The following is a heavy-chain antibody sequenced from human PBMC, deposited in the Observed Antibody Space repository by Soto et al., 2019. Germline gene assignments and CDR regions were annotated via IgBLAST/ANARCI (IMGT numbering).Heavy chain of an antibody. CDR1: GGSISSGGYS. V-gene: IGHV4-30-2*01. CDR3: ARAAMYYDSSGYYYYFDY. J-gene: IGHJ4*02. Sequence: SETLSLTCAVSGGSISSGGYSWSWIRQPPGKGLEWIGYIYHSGSTYYNPSLKSRVTISVDRSKNQFSLKLSSATAADTAVYYCARAAMYYDSSGYYYYFDYWGQGTLVTVSS. D-gene: IGHD3-22*01. CDR2: IYHSGST.